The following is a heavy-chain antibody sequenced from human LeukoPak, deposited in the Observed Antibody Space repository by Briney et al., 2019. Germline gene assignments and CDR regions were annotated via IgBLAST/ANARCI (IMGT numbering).Heavy chain of an antibody. D-gene: IGHD3-22*01. CDR2: ISGSGGST. J-gene: IGHJ4*02. Sequence: PGGSLRLSCAASAFTFSNYAMGWVRQAPGKGLEWVSAISGSGGSTYYADSVKGRFTISRDNSKNTLYLQMNSLRAEDTAVYYCAKDFDWDYYDSSGYFDYWGQGTLVTVSS. V-gene: IGHV3-23*01. CDR3: AKDFDWDYYDSSGYFDY. CDR1: AFTFSNYA.